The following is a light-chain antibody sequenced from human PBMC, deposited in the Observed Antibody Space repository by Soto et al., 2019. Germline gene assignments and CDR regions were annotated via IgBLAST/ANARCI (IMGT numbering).Light chain of an antibody. Sequence: EIVLTQSPGTLSLSPGERATLSCRASQSVSSSYLAWYQQKPGQAPRLLIYGASSRATGIPDRFSGSGSGTDFTLTIRRLEPEDFAVYYCQHYGSSPWTFGQGTKVEIK. CDR3: QHYGSSPWT. CDR1: QSVSSSY. CDR2: GAS. J-gene: IGKJ1*01. V-gene: IGKV3-20*01.